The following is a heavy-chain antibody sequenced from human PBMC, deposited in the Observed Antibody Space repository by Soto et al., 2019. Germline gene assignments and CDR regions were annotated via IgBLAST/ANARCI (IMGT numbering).Heavy chain of an antibody. Sequence: QVQLVESGGGVVQPGRSLRLSCAASGFTFSSYAMHWVRQAPGKGLEWVAVISYDGSNKYYADSVKGRFTISRDNSKNTLYLQMNSLRAEDTAVYYCAGALDTADGMDVWGQGTTVTVSS. D-gene: IGHD5-18*01. CDR3: AGALDTADGMDV. J-gene: IGHJ6*02. CDR2: ISYDGSNK. V-gene: IGHV3-30-3*01. CDR1: GFTFSSYA.